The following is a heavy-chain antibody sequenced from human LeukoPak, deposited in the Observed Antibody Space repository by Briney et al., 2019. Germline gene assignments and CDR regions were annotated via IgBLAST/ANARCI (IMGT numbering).Heavy chain of an antibody. D-gene: IGHD1-7*01. CDR3: ARARTGTIRGFDP. Sequence: EASVKVSCKASGGTFSSYGISWVRQAPGQGLEWMGWINPNSGGTNYAQKFQGRVTMTRDTSISTAYMELSRLRSDDTAVYYCARARTGTIRGFDPWGQGTLVTVSS. CDR2: INPNSGGT. J-gene: IGHJ5*02. CDR1: GGTFSSYG. V-gene: IGHV1-2*02.